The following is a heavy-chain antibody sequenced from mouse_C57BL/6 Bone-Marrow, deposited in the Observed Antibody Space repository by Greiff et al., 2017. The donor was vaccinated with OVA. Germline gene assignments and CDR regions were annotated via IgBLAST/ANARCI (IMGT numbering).Heavy chain of an antibody. Sequence: EVQGVESGGGLVQPGDSLSLSCAASGFTFTNYYMSWVRQPPGKALEWLAFIRNKPNGSSSEYSASVKGRLTISRDNTQSILYHQMNARRAEDSATYYCARYKGRVAVDYFDYWGQGTTLTVSS. V-gene: IGHV7-3*01. CDR1: GFTFTNYY. CDR3: ARYKGRVAVDYFDY. D-gene: IGHD1-1*01. J-gene: IGHJ2*01. CDR2: IRNKPNGSSS.